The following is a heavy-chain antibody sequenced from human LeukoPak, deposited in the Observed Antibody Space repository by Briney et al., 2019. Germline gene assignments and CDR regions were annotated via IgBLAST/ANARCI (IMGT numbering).Heavy chain of an antibody. CDR1: GYTFTSYG. J-gene: IGHJ4*02. CDR3: ARGPWDCSSTSCYIRGGLDY. V-gene: IGHV1-18*01. Sequence: ASVKVSCKASGYTFTSYGISWVRQAPGQGLEWMGWISAYNGNTNYAQKLQGRVTMTTDTSTSTAYMELRSLRSDDTAVYYCARGPWDCSSTSCYIRGGLDYWGQGTLVTVSS. D-gene: IGHD2-2*02. CDR2: ISAYNGNT.